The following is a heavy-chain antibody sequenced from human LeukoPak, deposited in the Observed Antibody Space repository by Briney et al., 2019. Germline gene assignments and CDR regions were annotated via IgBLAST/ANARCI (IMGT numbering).Heavy chain of an antibody. CDR1: GYILTNNW. V-gene: IGHV5-51*01. Sequence: GESLKISCKISGYILTNNWIGWVRQVPGKGLEWMGLIYPGNSDTKYSPSFQGQVTFSADKSISTAYLQWSSLKASDTAMYYCARVPRIAAAGKNWFDPWGQGTLVTVSS. J-gene: IGHJ5*02. CDR2: IYPGNSDT. CDR3: ARVPRIAAAGKNWFDP. D-gene: IGHD6-13*01.